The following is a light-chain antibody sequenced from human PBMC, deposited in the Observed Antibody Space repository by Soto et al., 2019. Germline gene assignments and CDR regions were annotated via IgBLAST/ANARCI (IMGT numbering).Light chain of an antibody. CDR1: QSISSY. Sequence: DIQMTQSTSSLSASVGDRVTITCRASQSISSYLNWYQQKPGKAPKLLIYAASSLQSGVPSRFSGSGSGTDFTLTISSLQPDDFATYYCQQYNSYSVWTFGQGTKVDI. CDR2: AAS. V-gene: IGKV1-39*01. J-gene: IGKJ1*01. CDR3: QQYNSYSVWT.